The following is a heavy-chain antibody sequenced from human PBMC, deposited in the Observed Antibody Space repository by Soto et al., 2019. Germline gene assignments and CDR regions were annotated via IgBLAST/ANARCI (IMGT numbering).Heavy chain of an antibody. D-gene: IGHD4-17*01. CDR2: TNYRSKWYN. J-gene: IGHJ6*02. CDR3: ARDQSMASGMTTPGGMDV. V-gene: IGHV6-1*01. Sequence: SQTLSLTCAISGDSVSSNSAAWNWIRQSPSRGLEWLGRTNYRSKWYNDYAVSVKSRITINPDTSKNQFSLQLNSVTPEDTAVYYCARDQSMASGMTTPGGMDVWGQGTTVTVSS. CDR1: GDSVSSNSAA.